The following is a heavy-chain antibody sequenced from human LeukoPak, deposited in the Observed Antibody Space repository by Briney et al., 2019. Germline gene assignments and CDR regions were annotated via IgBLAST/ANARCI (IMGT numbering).Heavy chain of an antibody. D-gene: IGHD4-23*01. V-gene: IGHV4-61*09. J-gene: IGHJ3*02. Sequence: SQTLSLTCTVSGGSISSGDYYWSWIRQPAGKGLEWIGHIYISGSTNYNPSLKSRVTISVLTSKNRFSLKLSSVTAADTAVYYCATLTGGDDAFDIWGQGTMVTVSS. CDR2: IYISGST. CDR3: ATLTGGDDAFDI. CDR1: GGSISSGDYY.